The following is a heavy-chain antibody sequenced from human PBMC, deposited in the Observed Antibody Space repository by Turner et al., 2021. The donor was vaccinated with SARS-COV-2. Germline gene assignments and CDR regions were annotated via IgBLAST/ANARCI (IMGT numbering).Heavy chain of an antibody. CDR2: ISYSAST. J-gene: IGHJ6*02. CDR3: ARQRLVVVPAAIINGMDV. V-gene: IGHV4-39*01. Sequence: QLQLQKSGPGLVKPSETLSLTCSVSAGSISSSSYYWGWIRQPPGKGLEWIGSISYSASTYYNPSLKSRVTISGDTSKNQFSRKLSSVTAADTAVYYCARQRLVVVPAAIINGMDVWGQGTTVTVSS. CDR1: AGSISSSSYY. D-gene: IGHD2-2*01.